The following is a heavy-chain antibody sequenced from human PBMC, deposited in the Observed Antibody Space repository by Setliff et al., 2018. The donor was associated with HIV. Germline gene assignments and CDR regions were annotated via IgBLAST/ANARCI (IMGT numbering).Heavy chain of an antibody. Sequence: SETLSLTCAVYGGSFSGYYWTWIRQPPGKGLEWIGEINHGGSTNNNPSLKSRATMSVDTSKNQFSLRLSSVAAADTAVYYCGRTMTYYYLCMDVWGNGTTVTVSS. CDR1: GGSFSGYY. V-gene: IGHV4-34*04. CDR2: INHGGST. J-gene: IGHJ6*03. CDR3: GRTMTYYYLCMDV.